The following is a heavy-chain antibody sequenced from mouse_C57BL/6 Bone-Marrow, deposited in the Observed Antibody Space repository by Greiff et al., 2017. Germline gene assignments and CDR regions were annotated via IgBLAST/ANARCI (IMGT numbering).Heavy chain of an antibody. Sequence: EVQLQQSGAELVRPGASVKLSCTASGFNIKDYYMHWVKQRPEQGLEWIGRIDPEDGDTEYAPKFQGKATMTADTSSNTAYLQLSSLTSEYTAVYYCTTLRTLYYGSSHWYFDVWGTGTTVTVSS. D-gene: IGHD1-1*01. J-gene: IGHJ1*03. CDR1: GFNIKDYY. CDR2: IDPEDGDT. CDR3: TTLRTLYYGSSHWYFDV. V-gene: IGHV14-1*01.